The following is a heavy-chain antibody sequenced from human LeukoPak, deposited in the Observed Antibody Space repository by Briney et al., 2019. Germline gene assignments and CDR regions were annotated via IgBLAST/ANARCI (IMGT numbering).Heavy chain of an antibody. CDR3: ARGGLYYYDSSGYFDY. J-gene: IGHJ4*02. Sequence: SETLSLTCTVSGGSISSYYWSWIRQPPGEGLKWIGYIYYSGSTNYNPSLKSRVTISVDTSKNQFSLKLSSVTAADTAVYYCARGGLYYYDSSGYFDYWGQGTLVTVSS. CDR2: IYYSGST. V-gene: IGHV4-59*01. CDR1: GGSISSYY. D-gene: IGHD3-22*01.